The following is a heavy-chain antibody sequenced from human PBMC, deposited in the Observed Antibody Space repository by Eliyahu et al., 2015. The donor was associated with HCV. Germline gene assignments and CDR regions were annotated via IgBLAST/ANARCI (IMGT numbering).Heavy chain of an antibody. J-gene: IGHJ4*02. D-gene: IGHD4-11*01. CDR1: GFKFDXHA. Sequence: DVQLVESGGGLVQPGTSLRLSCIASGFKFDXHAMHWVRXAPGKGLGWXXGISWNRNVIDYADXVKGRFTXSRDDARNSLYLQMNSLRPEDTALYYCAKGQFSTVPPAXDYWGQGTLVTVXS. CDR3: AKGQFSTVPPAXDY. CDR2: ISWNRNVI. V-gene: IGHV3-9*01.